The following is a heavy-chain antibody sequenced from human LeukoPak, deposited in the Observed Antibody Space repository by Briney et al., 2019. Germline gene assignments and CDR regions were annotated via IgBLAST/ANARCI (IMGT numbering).Heavy chain of an antibody. J-gene: IGHJ4*02. CDR3: ARKGLWFKYYDY. D-gene: IGHD2-21*01. Sequence: PGGSLRLSCAASGFTFTSYTMHWVRQPPGQGLEWVAATSYDGGSRYYADYVKGRFTISRDNSNNTLFLQMKSLRPEDTAVYFCARKGLWFKYYDYWGQGIWVTVSS. CDR1: GFTFTSYT. V-gene: IGHV3-30*01. CDR2: TSYDGGSR.